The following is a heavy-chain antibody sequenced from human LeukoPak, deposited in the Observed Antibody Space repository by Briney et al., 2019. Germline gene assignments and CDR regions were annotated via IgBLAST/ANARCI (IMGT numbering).Heavy chain of an antibody. CDR3: ARDYHPSRIAAAENY. CDR2: ISGSGGGT. Sequence: GGSLRLSCAASGFTFSSFSMNWVRQAPGKGLEWVSTISGSGGGTYYADSVKGRFTISRDNSKNTLYLQMNSLRAEDTAVYYCARDYHPSRIAAAENYWGQGTLVTVSS. J-gene: IGHJ4*02. CDR1: GFTFSSFS. D-gene: IGHD6-13*01. V-gene: IGHV3-23*01.